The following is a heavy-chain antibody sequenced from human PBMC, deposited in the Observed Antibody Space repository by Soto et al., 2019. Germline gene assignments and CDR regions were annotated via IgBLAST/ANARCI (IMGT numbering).Heavy chain of an antibody. Sequence: QVQLQESGPGLVKPSETLSLTCTVSGGSINSNYYYWSWIRQPPGKGLEWIGHIYDYGSTYVNPSLRSRITISVDTSKNQFSLKLSSVTAADTAIYYCAKGLNADKVDSWGQGTLVTVSS. CDR1: GGSINSNYYY. CDR2: IYDYGST. CDR3: AKGLNADKVDS. J-gene: IGHJ4*02. V-gene: IGHV4-30-4*01.